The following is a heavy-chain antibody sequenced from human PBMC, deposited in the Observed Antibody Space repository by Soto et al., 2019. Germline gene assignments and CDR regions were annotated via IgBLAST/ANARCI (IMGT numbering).Heavy chain of an antibody. CDR2: IYYTGNT. CDR3: ARATYDSSTYYLDY. Sequence: PSETLSLTCTVSGGSISSGGYYWTWIRQPPGKGLEWIGSIYYTGNTYSNPSLESRLSISVDPSNNQFALRLTSVTAPDTAIYYCARATYDSSTYYLDYWGQGTLVTVSS. V-gene: IGHV4-30-4*01. D-gene: IGHD3-22*01. CDR1: GGSISSGGYY. J-gene: IGHJ4*02.